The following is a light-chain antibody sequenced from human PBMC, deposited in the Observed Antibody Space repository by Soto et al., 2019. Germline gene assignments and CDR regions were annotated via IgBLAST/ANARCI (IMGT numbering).Light chain of an antibody. CDR2: DAS. V-gene: IGKV3-11*01. CDR1: QSVNSN. J-gene: IGKJ5*01. CDR3: QQRSNWPIT. Sequence: EVVLTQSPGTLSLSPGERATLSCRASQSVNSNSLAWYQQKPGQAPRLLIYDASNRATGIPARFSGSGSGTDFTLTISSLEPEDFAVYYCQQRSNWPITFGQGTRLEIK.